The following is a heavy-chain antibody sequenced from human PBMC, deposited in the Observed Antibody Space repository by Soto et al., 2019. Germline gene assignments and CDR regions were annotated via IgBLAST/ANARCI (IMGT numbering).Heavy chain of an antibody. V-gene: IGHV1-18*01. Sequence: ASVKVSCKSSGYPFTHYGITWVRQAPGQGLEWMGWISPFNGNTNYGQTLQGRVTLTTDTSTSTIYMELRSLRSDDTAVYYCARDRAKISRRYFQHWGQGPLVTVSS. CDR1: GYPFTHYG. CDR3: ARDRAKISRRYFQH. D-gene: IGHD5-12*01. J-gene: IGHJ1*01. CDR2: ISPFNGNT.